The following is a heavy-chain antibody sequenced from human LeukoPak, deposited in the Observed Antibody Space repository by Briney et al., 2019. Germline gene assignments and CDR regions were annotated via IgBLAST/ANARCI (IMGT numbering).Heavy chain of an antibody. J-gene: IGHJ4*02. CDR3: ARDQRYCSSSSCPWEPFDY. CDR2: IKQDGSEK. Sequence: PGGSLRLSCAASGFTFGSYEMNWVRQAPGKGLEWVANIKQDGSEKYYVDSVKGRFTISRDNAKNSLYLQMNSLRAEDTAVYYCARDQRYCSSSSCPWEPFDYWGQGTLVTVSS. V-gene: IGHV3-7*05. D-gene: IGHD2-2*01. CDR1: GFTFGSYE.